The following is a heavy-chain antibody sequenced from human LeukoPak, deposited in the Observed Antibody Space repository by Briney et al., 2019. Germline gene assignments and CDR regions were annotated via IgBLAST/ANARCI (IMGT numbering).Heavy chain of an antibody. D-gene: IGHD6-19*01. Sequence: GGSLRLSCAASGFTFSSYAMHWVRQAPGKGLEWVAVMSHDGSNKYYGDSVKGRFTISRDNSKNTLYLRMNSLRAEDTAVYYCAKLDSSGWSRPFDYWGQGTLVTVSS. CDR3: AKLDSSGWSRPFDY. V-gene: IGHV3-30*18. CDR1: GFTFSSYA. J-gene: IGHJ4*02. CDR2: MSHDGSNK.